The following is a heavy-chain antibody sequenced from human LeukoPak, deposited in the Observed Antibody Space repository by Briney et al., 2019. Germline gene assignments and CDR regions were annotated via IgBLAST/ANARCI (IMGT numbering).Heavy chain of an antibody. CDR3: ARVSSGWYFICYFDY. Sequence: PSETLSLTCAVYGGSFSGYYWSWIRQPPGKGLEWIGEINHSGSTNYNPSLKSRVTISVDTSKNQFSLKLSSVTAADTAVYYCARVSSGWYFICYFDYWGQGTLVTVSS. J-gene: IGHJ4*02. D-gene: IGHD6-19*01. CDR2: INHSGST. CDR1: GGSFSGYY. V-gene: IGHV4-34*01.